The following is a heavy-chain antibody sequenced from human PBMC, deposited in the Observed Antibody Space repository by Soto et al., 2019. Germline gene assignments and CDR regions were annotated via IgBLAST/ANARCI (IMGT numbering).Heavy chain of an antibody. Sequence: EVQLLESGGGLVQPGGSLRLSCAASGFTFSNCDINWVRQTPGRGLEWVSGISISSNSKYYADSVRGRFTISRDISKKTLYLQMNSLRAEDTAIYYCAKVNWHYDVSENNWGQGTLVTVSP. J-gene: IGHJ4*02. CDR1: GFTFSNCD. CDR3: AKVNWHYDVSENN. D-gene: IGHD1-7*01. CDR2: ISISSNSK. V-gene: IGHV3-23*01.